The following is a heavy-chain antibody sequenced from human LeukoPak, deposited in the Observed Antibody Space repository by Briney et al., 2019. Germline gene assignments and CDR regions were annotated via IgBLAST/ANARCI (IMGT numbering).Heavy chain of an antibody. CDR1: GFPFSDYY. J-gene: IGHJ4*02. Sequence: GGSLRLSCAASGFPFSDYYMSWIRQAPGKGLEWVSYISDSGNTIYYADSVKGRFTTSRDNAKNSLYLQVNSLRSEDTAVYHCARGPFWSGYYDDWGQGTLVTVSS. V-gene: IGHV3-11*01. D-gene: IGHD3-3*01. CDR2: ISDSGNTI. CDR3: ARGPFWSGYYDD.